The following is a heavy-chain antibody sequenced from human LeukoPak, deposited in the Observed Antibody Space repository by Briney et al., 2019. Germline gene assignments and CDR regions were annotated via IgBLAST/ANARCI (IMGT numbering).Heavy chain of an antibody. V-gene: IGHV4-59*01. Sequence: SETLSLTCTVSGGSISSYYWSWIRQPPGKGLEWIGYIYNSGSTNYNPSLKSRVTISVDTSKNQFSLKLSSVTATDTAVYYCARLQDYGDQPRGRGALNLFDPWGQGTLVTVSS. D-gene: IGHD4-17*01. J-gene: IGHJ5*02. CDR1: GGSISSYY. CDR3: ARLQDYGDQPRGRGALNLFDP. CDR2: IYNSGST.